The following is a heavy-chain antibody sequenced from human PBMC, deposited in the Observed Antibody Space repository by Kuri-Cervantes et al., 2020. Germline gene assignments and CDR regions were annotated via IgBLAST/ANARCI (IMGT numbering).Heavy chain of an antibody. CDR3: ARDYYYDRSGYGASFDY. CDR1: GYIFTRYG. CDR2: ISADTGDT. D-gene: IGHD3-22*01. V-gene: IGHV1-18*01. J-gene: IGHJ4*02. Sequence: ASVKVSCKASGYIFTRYGISWVRQAPGQGLEWMGWISADTGDTSYAHKLQGRVTMTIDTATTTAYMELRSLRSDDTAVYYCARDYYYDRSGYGASFDYWGQGTLVTVSS.